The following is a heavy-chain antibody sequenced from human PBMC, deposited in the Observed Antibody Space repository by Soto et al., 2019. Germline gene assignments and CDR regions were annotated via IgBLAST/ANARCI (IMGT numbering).Heavy chain of an antibody. V-gene: IGHV1-18*01. D-gene: IGHD1-1*01. CDR2: ISALNGNT. CDR3: ARGRYGDY. CDR1: GYTFTSYG. Sequence: QVHLVQSGAEVKKPGASVKVSCKASGYTFTSYGITWVRQAPGQGLEWMGWISALNGNTDYAQKLQGRVIVTRDTSTSTAYMELRSLISDDTAVYDCARGRYGDYWGQGALVTVSS. J-gene: IGHJ4*02.